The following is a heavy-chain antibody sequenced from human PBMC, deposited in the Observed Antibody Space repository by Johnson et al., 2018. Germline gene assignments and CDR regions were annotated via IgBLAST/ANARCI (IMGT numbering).Heavy chain of an antibody. Sequence: QVQLVQSGAEVKKPGSSVKVSCKATGGTFKSYAITWLRQAPGQGLEWMGRIIPILGVANNAQEFEGRVTITADKSTSPVYMELSSLRSEDTAVYYWASAVSHGSGTEGFDRWGQGTLVTVSS. CDR1: GGTFKSYA. V-gene: IGHV1-69*09. J-gene: IGHJ5*02. CDR2: IIPILGVA. D-gene: IGHD3-10*01. CDR3: ASAVSHGSGTEGFDR.